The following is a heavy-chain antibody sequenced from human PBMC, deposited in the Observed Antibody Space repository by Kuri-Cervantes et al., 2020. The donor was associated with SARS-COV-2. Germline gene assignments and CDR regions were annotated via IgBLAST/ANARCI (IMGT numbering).Heavy chain of an antibody. V-gene: IGHV3-30-3*01. J-gene: IGHJ4*02. CDR1: GFTFSSYA. D-gene: IGHD5-24*01. Sequence: GESLKISCAATGFTFSSYAMHWVRQAPGKGLEWVAVISYDGSNKYYADSVKGRFTISRDNSKNTLYLQINSPRAEDTAVYYCARDPHNYWGQGTLVTVSS. CDR2: ISYDGSNK. CDR3: ARDPHNY.